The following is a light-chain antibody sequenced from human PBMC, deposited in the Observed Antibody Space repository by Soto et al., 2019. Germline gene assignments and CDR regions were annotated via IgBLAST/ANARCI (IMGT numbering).Light chain of an antibody. CDR3: CSYAGSRNHYV. V-gene: IGLV2-23*02. Sequence: QSVLTQPASVSGSPGQSITISCTGTSSDVGSYNLVSWYQQHQGKAPKVMIYEVTKRPSGVSNRFSGSKSDNTASLTISGLQAEDEADYYCCSYAGSRNHYVFGTGTKLTVL. CDR1: SSDVGSYNL. J-gene: IGLJ1*01. CDR2: EVT.